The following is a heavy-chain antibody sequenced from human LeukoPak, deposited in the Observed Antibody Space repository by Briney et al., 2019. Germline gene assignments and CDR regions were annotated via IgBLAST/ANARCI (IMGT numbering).Heavy chain of an antibody. CDR3: AREYLVTARFDP. Sequence: PGGSLRPSCTTSGFTFSSYWMHWLRQAPGKGLVWVSRINSDGSSITYADSVKGRFTISRDNAKNTLYLQINSLKAEDTAVYYCAREYLVTARFDPCGHGTLVTVSS. V-gene: IGHV3-74*01. D-gene: IGHD3-9*01. CDR1: GFTFSSYW. CDR2: INSDGSSI. J-gene: IGHJ5*02.